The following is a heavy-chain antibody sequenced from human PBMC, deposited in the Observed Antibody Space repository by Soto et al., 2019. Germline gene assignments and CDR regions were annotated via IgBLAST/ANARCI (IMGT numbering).Heavy chain of an antibody. D-gene: IGHD1-26*01. V-gene: IGHV1-8*01. CDR3: ARGVSAGVDY. CDR2: MQPSTGRT. CDR1: GYSFTSLD. J-gene: IGHJ4*01. Sequence: QVQLVQSGAEVREPGASVKVSCKASGYSFTSLDINWVRQTAGQGLEWMGWMQPSTGRTGYAQKFQGRVTMTRDTSIHTDYMELTTLTADDTSLYYCARGVSAGVDYWGHGTLDTVSS.